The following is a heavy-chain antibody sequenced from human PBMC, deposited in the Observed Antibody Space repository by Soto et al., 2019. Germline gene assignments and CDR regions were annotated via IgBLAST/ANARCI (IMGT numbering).Heavy chain of an antibody. J-gene: IGHJ6*03. D-gene: IGHD1-26*01. Sequence: ASVKVSCKASGYTFTNYGFSWVRQAPGQGLEWMGWISSFNGNTYYAQKIQGRVTMTTDTSTTTVHMELRSLTPDDTGVYFCGRDSGAEVVAPPEVRYMDVWGKGTTVTVSS. CDR3: GRDSGAEVVAPPEVRYMDV. CDR2: ISSFNGNT. V-gene: IGHV1-18*01. CDR1: GYTFTNYG.